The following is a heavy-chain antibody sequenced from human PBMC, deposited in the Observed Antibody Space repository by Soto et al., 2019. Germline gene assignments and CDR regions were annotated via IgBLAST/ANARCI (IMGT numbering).Heavy chain of an antibody. Sequence: GASVKVSCKASGGTFSSYAISWVRQAPGQGLEWMGGIIPIFGTANYAQKFQGRVTITADESTSTAYMELSSLRSEDTAVYYCARGSARFLEWSRNWFDPWGQGTLVTVSS. CDR1: GGTFSSYA. CDR3: ARGSARFLEWSRNWFDP. V-gene: IGHV1-69*13. CDR2: IIPIFGTA. J-gene: IGHJ5*02. D-gene: IGHD3-3*01.